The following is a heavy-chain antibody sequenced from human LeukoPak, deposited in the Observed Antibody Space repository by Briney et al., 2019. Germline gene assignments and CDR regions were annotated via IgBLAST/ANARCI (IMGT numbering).Heavy chain of an antibody. V-gene: IGHV1-69*05. CDR1: GGTFSSHA. CDR2: IIPIFGTA. CDR3: ARGWSITGTTGAFDI. Sequence: SVKVSCKASGGTFSSHAISWVRQAPGQGLEWMGGIIPIFGTANYAQKFQGRVTITTDESTSTAYMELSSLRSEDTAVYYCARGWSITGTTGAFDIWGQGTMVTVSS. D-gene: IGHD1-7*01. J-gene: IGHJ3*02.